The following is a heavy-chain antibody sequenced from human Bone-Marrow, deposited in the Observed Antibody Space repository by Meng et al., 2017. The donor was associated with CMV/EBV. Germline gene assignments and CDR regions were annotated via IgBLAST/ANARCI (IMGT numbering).Heavy chain of an antibody. V-gene: IGHV3-53*01. CDR2: IYSGGST. D-gene: IGHD2-21*01. CDR3: ARGRGDADIFPTYYFDY. CDR1: GFTFSSYA. J-gene: IGHJ4*02. Sequence: GGSLRLSCAASGFTFSSYAMSWVRQAPGKGLEWVSVIYSGGSTYYADSVKGRFTISRDNSKNTLYLQMNSLRAEDTAVYYCARGRGDADIFPTYYFDYWGQGTLVTVSS.